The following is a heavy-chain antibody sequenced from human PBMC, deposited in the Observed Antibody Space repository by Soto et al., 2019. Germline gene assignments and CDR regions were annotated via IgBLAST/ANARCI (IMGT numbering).Heavy chain of an antibody. J-gene: IGHJ3*01. CDR2: IYYSGST. V-gene: IGHV4-30-4*01. Sequence: QVQLQESCPGLVKPSQTLSLTCTVSGGSISSGNYYWSWIRQPPGKGREWIGYIYYSGSTYYNPSLKSRVTISVDTSKNQFSLKLSSVTAADTAVYYCARVLLGYGNDSDVWGQGTMVTVSS. CDR1: GGSISSGNYY. D-gene: IGHD3-22*01. CDR3: ARVLLGYGNDSDV.